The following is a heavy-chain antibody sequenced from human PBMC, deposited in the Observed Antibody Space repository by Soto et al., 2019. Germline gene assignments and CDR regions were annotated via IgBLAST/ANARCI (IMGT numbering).Heavy chain of an antibody. CDR3: ARSPYYDYYYYYGMDV. CDR2: IYHSGST. Sequence: SETLSLTCAVSGGSISSSNWWSWVRQPPGKGLEWIGEIYHSGSTNYNPSLKSRVTISVDKSKNQFSLKLSSVTAADTAAYYCARSPYYDYYYYYGMDVWGQGTTVTVSS. D-gene: IGHD3-10*01. J-gene: IGHJ6*02. V-gene: IGHV4-4*02. CDR1: GGSISSSNW.